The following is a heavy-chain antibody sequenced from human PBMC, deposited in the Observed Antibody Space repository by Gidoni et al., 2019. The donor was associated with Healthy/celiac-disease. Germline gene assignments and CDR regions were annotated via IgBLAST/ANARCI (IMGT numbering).Heavy chain of an antibody. D-gene: IGHD1-26*01. V-gene: IGHV4-61*02. CDR3: ARSAVGAELDY. Sequence: VQLQESGPGLVKPSQTLSLTCPVSAGSISSGSYYWSWLRQPAGKGLEWIGRIYTSGSTNYNPYLKSRVTISVDTAKKEFSLKLSSVTAADTAVYDCARSAVGAELDYWGQGTLVTVSS. CDR2: IYTSGST. CDR1: AGSISSGSYY. J-gene: IGHJ4*02.